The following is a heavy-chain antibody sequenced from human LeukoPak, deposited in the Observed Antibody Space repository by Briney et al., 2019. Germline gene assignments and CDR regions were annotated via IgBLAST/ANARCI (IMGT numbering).Heavy chain of an antibody. Sequence: SETLSLTCAVSGGSISSTNWWSWVRQPPGKGLEWIGEIYHSGSANFNPSLKSRVTISVDTSKNQFSLKLSSVTAADTAVYYCARDLKNPAYCSGGSCRDYWGQGTLVTVSS. D-gene: IGHD2-15*01. CDR3: ARDLKNPAYCSGGSCRDY. CDR2: IYHSGSA. J-gene: IGHJ4*02. CDR1: GGSISSTNW. V-gene: IGHV4-4*02.